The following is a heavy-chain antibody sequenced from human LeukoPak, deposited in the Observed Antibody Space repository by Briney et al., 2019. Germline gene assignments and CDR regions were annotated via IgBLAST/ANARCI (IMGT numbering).Heavy chain of an antibody. CDR3: ARGLYGDYADY. Sequence: GGSLRLSCAASGFTFTSCAMSWVRQAPEKGLEWVSTIHNRHGGTYYADSVKGRFTISRDDSQNTLYLQMNSLRAEDTAVYFCARGLYGDYADYWGQGTLVTVSS. CDR1: GFTFTSCA. J-gene: IGHJ4*02. D-gene: IGHD4-17*01. CDR2: IHNRHGGT. V-gene: IGHV3-23*05.